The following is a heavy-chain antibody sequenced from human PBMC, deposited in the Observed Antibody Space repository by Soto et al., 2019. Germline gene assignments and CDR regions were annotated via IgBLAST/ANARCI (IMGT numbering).Heavy chain of an antibody. CDR1: GFTFSSYS. V-gene: IGHV3-21*04. Sequence: GGSLRLSCAASGFTFSSYSMNWVRQAPGKGLEWVSSISSSSSYIYYADSVKGRFTISRDNSKNTLYLQMNSLRAEDTAVYYCAKGVYDSSGLFDYWGQGTLVTVSS. J-gene: IGHJ4*02. D-gene: IGHD3-22*01. CDR3: AKGVYDSSGLFDY. CDR2: ISSSSSYI.